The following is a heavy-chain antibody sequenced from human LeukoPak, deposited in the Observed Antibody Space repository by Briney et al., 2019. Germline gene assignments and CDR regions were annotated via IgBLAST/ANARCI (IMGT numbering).Heavy chain of an antibody. CDR2: IFHSGST. CDR3: ARAATDYYESNGYLYYFDY. Sequence: SETLSLTCAVSGGSISSGGYSWSWIRQPPGKGLEWIGYIFHSGSTYYNPSLKSRVTMSVDRSKNHFSLKLSSVTAADTAVYYCARAATDYYESNGYLYYFDYWGQGTLVTVSS. CDR1: GGSISSGGYS. V-gene: IGHV4-30-2*01. D-gene: IGHD3-22*01. J-gene: IGHJ4*02.